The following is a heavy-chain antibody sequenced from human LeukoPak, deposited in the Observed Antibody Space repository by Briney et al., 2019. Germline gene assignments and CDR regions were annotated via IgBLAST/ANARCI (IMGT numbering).Heavy chain of an antibody. Sequence: ASVKVSCKASGYTFTGYYMHWVRQAPGQGLEWMGWINPNSGGTNYAQKFQGRVTMTRDTSISTAYMEPSRLRSDDTAVYYCARVGPEEWLPFDYWGQGTLVTVSS. CDR1: GYTFTGYY. D-gene: IGHD3-3*01. CDR2: INPNSGGT. J-gene: IGHJ4*02. CDR3: ARVGPEEWLPFDY. V-gene: IGHV1-2*02.